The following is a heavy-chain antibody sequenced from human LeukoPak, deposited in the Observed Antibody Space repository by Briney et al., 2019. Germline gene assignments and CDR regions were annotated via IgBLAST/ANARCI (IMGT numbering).Heavy chain of an antibody. CDR1: GYTFTSYA. J-gene: IGHJ3*02. CDR3: ARVGSSWPLDAFDI. V-gene: IGHV7-4-1*02. Sequence: ASVKVSCKASGYTFTSYAMNWVRQAPGQGLEWMGWINTNTGNPTYAQGFTGRFVFSLDTSVSTAYLQISSLKAEDTAVYYCARVGSSWPLDAFDIWGQGTMVTVSS. CDR2: INTNTGNP. D-gene: IGHD6-13*01.